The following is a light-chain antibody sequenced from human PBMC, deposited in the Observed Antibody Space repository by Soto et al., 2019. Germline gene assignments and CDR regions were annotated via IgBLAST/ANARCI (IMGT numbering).Light chain of an antibody. V-gene: IGKV3-20*01. J-gene: IGKJ3*01. CDR1: QSVSSDY. Sequence: ETVLTQSPGTLSLSPGERATLSCRASQSVSSDYMAWYQQKPGQAPRLLIFGASSRATGVPDRFSGSGSGTDFTLTISRLEPEDFAVYYCQQYDSSPPRFAFGPGTKVDIK. CDR3: QQYDSSPPRFA. CDR2: GAS.